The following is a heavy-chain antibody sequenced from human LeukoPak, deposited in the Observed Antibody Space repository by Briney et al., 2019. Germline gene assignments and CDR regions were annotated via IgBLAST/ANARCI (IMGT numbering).Heavy chain of an antibody. CDR2: IYPRDGST. CDR3: ARDQEGFDY. J-gene: IGHJ4*02. Sequence: ASVEVSCKASGYTFTSNYIHWVRQAPGQGLEWMGMIYPRDGSTSYAQKFQGRVTVTRDTSTSTVHMELSGLRSEDTTVYYCARDQEGFDYWGQGTLVTVSS. CDR1: GYTFTSNY. V-gene: IGHV1-46*01.